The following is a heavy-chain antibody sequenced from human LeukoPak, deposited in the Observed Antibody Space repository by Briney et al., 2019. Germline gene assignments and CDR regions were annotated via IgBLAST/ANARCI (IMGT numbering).Heavy chain of an antibody. CDR3: ARGRNSGYDYEVDY. CDR1: GYTFTSYA. V-gene: IGHV7-4-1*02. CDR2: INTNTGNP. D-gene: IGHD5-12*01. J-gene: IGHJ4*02. Sequence: ASVKVSCKASGYTFTSYAMNWVRLAPGQGLEWMGWINTNTGNPTYAQGFTGRFVFSLDTSVSTAYLQISSLKAEDTAVYYCARGRNSGYDYEVDYWGQGTLVTVSS.